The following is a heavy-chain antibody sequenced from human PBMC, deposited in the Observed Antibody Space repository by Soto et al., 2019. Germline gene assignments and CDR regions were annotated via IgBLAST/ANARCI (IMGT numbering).Heavy chain of an antibody. D-gene: IGHD1-1*01. CDR1: GYAFTTYG. CDR3: ARGRYGDY. J-gene: IGHJ4*02. CDR2: ISAHNGNT. V-gene: IGHV1-18*01. Sequence: QVHLVQSGAEVKKPGASVKVSCKGSGYAFTTYGITWVRQAPGQGLEWMGWISAHNGNTNYAQKPQGRVTVTRDPSTSTAYMELRSLRSDGTAVYYCARGRYGDYWGQGALVTVSS.